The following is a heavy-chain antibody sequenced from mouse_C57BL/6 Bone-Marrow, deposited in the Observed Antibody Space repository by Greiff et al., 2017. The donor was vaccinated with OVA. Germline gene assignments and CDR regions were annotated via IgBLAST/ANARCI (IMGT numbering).Heavy chain of an antibody. CDR3: ARHDYDY. CDR2: IYPGSGST. V-gene: IGHV1-55*01. Sequence: VKLMESGAELVKPGASVKMSCKASGYTFTSYWITWVKQRPGQGLEWIGDIYPGSGSTNYNEKFKSKATLTVDTSSSTAYMQLSSLTSEDSAVYYCARHDYDYWGQGTTLTVSS. J-gene: IGHJ2*01. CDR1: GYTFTSYW. D-gene: IGHD2-4*01.